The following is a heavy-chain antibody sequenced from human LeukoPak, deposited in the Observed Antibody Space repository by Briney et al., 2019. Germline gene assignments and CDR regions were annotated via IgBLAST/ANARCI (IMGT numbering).Heavy chain of an antibody. J-gene: IGHJ5*02. CDR3: ARDYYYVSNWFDP. V-gene: IGHV1-18*01. Sequence: ASVTVSCKASGYTFTNYGITWVRQAPGQGLEWMGWISVYNGNTNYAQNLQGRVTLTTDTATSTAYMELRSLRPDDTAVYYCARDYYYVSNWFDPWGQGTLVTVSS. CDR2: ISVYNGNT. D-gene: IGHD3-10*02. CDR1: GYTFTNYG.